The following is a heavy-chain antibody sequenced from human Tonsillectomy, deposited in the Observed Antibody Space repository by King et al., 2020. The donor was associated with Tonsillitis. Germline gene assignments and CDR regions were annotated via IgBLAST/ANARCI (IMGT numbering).Heavy chain of an antibody. CDR1: GGTFSNYA. Sequence: VQLVQSGAEVKKPGSSVRVSCKASGGTFSNYAISWVRQAPGQGLEWMGGIIPMFSTTHYAQKFQGRVTITADESTSTAYMELSSLRSDDTAVYYCARDPDDSGLDYWGQGTLVTVSS. CDR3: ARDPDDSGLDY. V-gene: IGHV1-69*01. J-gene: IGHJ4*02. CDR2: IIPMFSTT. D-gene: IGHD3-3*01.